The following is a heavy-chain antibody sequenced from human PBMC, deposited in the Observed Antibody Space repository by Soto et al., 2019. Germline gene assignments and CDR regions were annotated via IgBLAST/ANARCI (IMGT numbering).Heavy chain of an antibody. J-gene: IGHJ6*02. CDR2: INPSGGNT. D-gene: IGHD3-3*01. CDR3: ARGGYYDFWSGYSGFYYGMDV. Sequence: ASVKVSCKASGYTFTSYYMHWVRQAPGQGLEWMGIINPSGGNTSYAQKFQGRVTMTRDTSTSTVYMELSSLRSEDTAVYYCARGGYYDFWSGYSGFYYGMDVWGQGTTVTVSS. CDR1: GYTFTSYY. V-gene: IGHV1-46*01.